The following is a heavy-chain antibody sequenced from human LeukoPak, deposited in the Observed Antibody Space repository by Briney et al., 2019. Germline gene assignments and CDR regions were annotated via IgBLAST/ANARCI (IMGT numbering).Heavy chain of an antibody. J-gene: IGHJ4*02. CDR2: INPSGGST. Sequence: DSVEVSCKASGYTFTSYYMHWVRQAPGQGLKWMGIINPSGGSTSYAHKFQGRVTMTRDTATSTVYMELSSLRCEDTAVYYCAREAEYYFDYWGQGTLVTVSS. CDR3: AREAEYYFDY. CDR1: GYTFTSYY. D-gene: IGHD3-10*01. V-gene: IGHV1-46*01.